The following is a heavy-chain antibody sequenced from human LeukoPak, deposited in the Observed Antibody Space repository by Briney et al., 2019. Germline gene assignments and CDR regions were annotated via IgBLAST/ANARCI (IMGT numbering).Heavy chain of an antibody. V-gene: IGHV5-51*01. CDR1: GYSFTSYW. Sequence: GEPLKISCKGSGYSFTSYWIGWVRQMPGKGLEWMGIIYPGDSDTRYSPSFQGQVTISADKSISTAYLQWSSLKASDTAMYYCARGDRIAAAGNWFDPWGQGTLVTVSS. J-gene: IGHJ5*02. D-gene: IGHD6-13*01. CDR3: ARGDRIAAAGNWFDP. CDR2: IYPGDSDT.